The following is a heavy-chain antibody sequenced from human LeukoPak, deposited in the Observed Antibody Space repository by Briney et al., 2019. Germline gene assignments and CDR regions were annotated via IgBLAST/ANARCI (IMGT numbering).Heavy chain of an antibody. CDR1: GASISSDY. V-gene: IGHV4-59*04. CDR3: ARHLLGYCSGGNCYYFDF. J-gene: IGHJ4*02. CDR2: SYYSGST. Sequence: PSETLSLTCTVSGASISSDYWNWIRQPPGKGLEWIGSSYYSGSTYYNPSLKSRVTISVDTSKNQFSLKLSSVTAADTAVYYCARHLLGYCSGGNCYYFDFWGQGTLVTVSS. D-gene: IGHD2-15*01.